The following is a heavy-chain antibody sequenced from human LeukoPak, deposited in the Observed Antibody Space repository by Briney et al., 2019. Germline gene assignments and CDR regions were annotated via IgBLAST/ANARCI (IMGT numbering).Heavy chain of an antibody. CDR1: GFTFSSYG. CDR2: IRYDGSNK. Sequence: GGSLRLSCAASGFTFSSYGMHWVRQAPGKGLEWVAFIRYDGSNKYYGDSVKGRFTISRDNSKNTLYLQMNSLRAEDTAVYYCAKDSDDYYGSGSHNDYWGQGTLVTVSS. V-gene: IGHV3-30*02. CDR3: AKDSDDYYGSGSHNDY. D-gene: IGHD3-10*01. J-gene: IGHJ4*02.